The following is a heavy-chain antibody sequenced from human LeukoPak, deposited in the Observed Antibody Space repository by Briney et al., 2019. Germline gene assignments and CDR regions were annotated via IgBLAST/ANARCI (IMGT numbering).Heavy chain of an antibody. D-gene: IGHD3-3*01. CDR2: INPNSGGT. V-gene: IGHV1-2*02. CDR3: ARVFLEWFEQDPRVAFDI. Sequence: VASVKVSCKASGYTFTGYYMHWVRQAPGQGLEWMGWINPNSGGTNYAQKLQGRVTMTRDTSISTAYMELSRLRSDDTAVYYCARVFLEWFEQDPRVAFDIWGQGTMVTVSS. J-gene: IGHJ3*02. CDR1: GYTFTGYY.